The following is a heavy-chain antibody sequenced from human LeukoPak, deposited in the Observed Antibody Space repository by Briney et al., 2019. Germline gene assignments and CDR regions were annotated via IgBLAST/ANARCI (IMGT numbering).Heavy chain of an antibody. CDR1: GFTFSDHY. Sequence: GGSLRLSCAASGFTFSDHYMDWVRQAPGKGPEWVGRTRNKANSYTTEYAASVKGRFTISRDDSKNSLYLQMNSLKTEDTAVYYCARGQYCSSTSCYGTDAFDIWGQGTMVTVSS. CDR3: ARGQYCSSTSCYGTDAFDI. J-gene: IGHJ3*02. D-gene: IGHD2-2*01. CDR2: TRNKANSYTT. V-gene: IGHV3-72*01.